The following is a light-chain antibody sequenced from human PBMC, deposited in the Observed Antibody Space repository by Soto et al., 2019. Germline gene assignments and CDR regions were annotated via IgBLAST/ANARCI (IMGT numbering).Light chain of an antibody. CDR3: SSLRSGSTRV. CDR1: SSDVGGYDY. CDR2: EVT. V-gene: IGLV2-14*01. Sequence: QSLLTQPASVSGSPGQSIASSCTGTSSDVGGYDYVSWYQQHPDKAPKLIVYEVTHRPSGVSSRFSGSKSGNTASLTISGLQAEDEADYYCSSLRSGSTRVFGTGTKVTVL. J-gene: IGLJ1*01.